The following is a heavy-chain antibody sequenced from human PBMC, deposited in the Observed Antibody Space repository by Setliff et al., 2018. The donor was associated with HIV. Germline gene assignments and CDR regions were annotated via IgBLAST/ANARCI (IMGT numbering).Heavy chain of an antibody. Sequence: SETLSLTCDVSGASFTAYYWTWIRQSPGKGLEWIGTIYYSGTTHYNPSLNSRVTISVGTSKNQFSLKLSSVTAADTAVYYCARAPPGIQNDAFDVWGQGTMVTVSS. CDR3: ARAPPGIQNDAFDV. CDR2: IYYSGTT. V-gene: IGHV4-34*01. CDR1: GASFTAYY. J-gene: IGHJ3*01.